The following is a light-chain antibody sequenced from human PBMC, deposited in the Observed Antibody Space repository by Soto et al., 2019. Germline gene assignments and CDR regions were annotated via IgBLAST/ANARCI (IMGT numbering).Light chain of an antibody. CDR2: KAS. CDR1: QSISSW. CDR3: QQYHNLWT. J-gene: IGKJ1*01. Sequence: DIQMTQSPSILSASVGDRVTITCRASQSISSWLAWYQQKPGKAPNLLIHKASHLESGVPSRFSGSGSGTEFTLTISSLQPGDFATYYCQQYHNLWTFGRGTEVEIK. V-gene: IGKV1-5*03.